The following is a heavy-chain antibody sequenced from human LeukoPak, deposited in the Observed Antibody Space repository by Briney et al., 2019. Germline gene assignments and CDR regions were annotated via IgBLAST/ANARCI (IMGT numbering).Heavy chain of an antibody. J-gene: IGHJ5*02. Sequence: KPSETLSLTCTVSGGSISSSSYYWGWIRQPPGKGLEWIGSIYYSGSTYYNPSLKSRVTISVDTSKNQFSLKLSSVTAADTAVYYCVRRLIWGGNNCSSTSCYSPRNWFDPWGQGTLVTVSS. CDR3: VRRLIWGGNNCSSTSCYSPRNWFDP. CDR1: GGSISSSSYY. V-gene: IGHV4-39*01. D-gene: IGHD2-2*01. CDR2: IYYSGST.